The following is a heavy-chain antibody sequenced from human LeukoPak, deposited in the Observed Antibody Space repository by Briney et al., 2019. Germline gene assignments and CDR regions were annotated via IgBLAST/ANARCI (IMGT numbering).Heavy chain of an antibody. Sequence: SETLSLTCTVSGGSISSYYWSWIRQPAGKGLEWIGRIYTSGSTNYNPSLKSRVTMSVDTSKNQFSLKLSSVTAADTAVYYCAGLDTAMGKSDYWGQGTLVTVSS. J-gene: IGHJ4*02. CDR1: GGSISSYY. CDR2: IYTSGST. CDR3: AGLDTAMGKSDY. V-gene: IGHV4-4*07. D-gene: IGHD5-18*01.